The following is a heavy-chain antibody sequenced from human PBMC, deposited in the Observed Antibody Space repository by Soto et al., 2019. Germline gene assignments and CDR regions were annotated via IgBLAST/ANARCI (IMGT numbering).Heavy chain of an antibody. Sequence: SETLSLTCTVSGDSISSYYWNWIRQPSGKGLEWIGYVSYSGSTNYNPSLKSRVTISLDTSKNQHSLKLTSVTAADTAVYYCATAPLDYYVCRRHLEYWGEGTLVTVSS. CDR1: GDSISSYY. D-gene: IGHD3-10*02. CDR2: VSYSGST. J-gene: IGHJ4*02. CDR3: ATAPLDYYVCRRHLEY. V-gene: IGHV4-59*01.